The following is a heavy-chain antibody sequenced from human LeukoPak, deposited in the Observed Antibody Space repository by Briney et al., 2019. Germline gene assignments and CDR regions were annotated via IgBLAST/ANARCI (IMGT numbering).Heavy chain of an antibody. CDR2: IIPIFGTA. CDR1: GGTFSSYA. CDR3: AGGVLRYYYDSSGYYLPHFDY. V-gene: IGHV1-69*05. J-gene: IGHJ4*02. D-gene: IGHD3-22*01. Sequence: ASVKVSCKASGGTFSSYAISWVRQAPGQGLEWMGGIIPIFGTANYAQKFQGRVTITTDESTSTAYMELSSLRSEDTAVYYCAGGVLRYYYDSSGYYLPHFDYWGQGTLVTVSS.